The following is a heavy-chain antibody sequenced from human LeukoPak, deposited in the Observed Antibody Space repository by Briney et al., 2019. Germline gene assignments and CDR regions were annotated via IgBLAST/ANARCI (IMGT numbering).Heavy chain of an antibody. Sequence: ASVKVSCKASGYTFTGYYMHSVRQAPGQRLEWMGWINPNSGGTNYAQKFQGRVTMTRDTSISTAYMELSRLRSDDTAVYYCARVIEGLWFYYWGQGTLVTVSS. CDR3: ARVIEGLWFYY. CDR1: GYTFTGYY. V-gene: IGHV1-2*02. CDR2: INPNSGGT. J-gene: IGHJ4*02. D-gene: IGHD3-10*01.